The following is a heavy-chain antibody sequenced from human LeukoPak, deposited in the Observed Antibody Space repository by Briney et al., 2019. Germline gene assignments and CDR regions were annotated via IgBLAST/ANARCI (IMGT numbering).Heavy chain of an antibody. V-gene: IGHV4-39*02. J-gene: IGHJ4*02. Sequence: SETLSLTCTVSGGSIRSSSDYSGWIRQAPGKGLEWIVSIYYHENTYYNSSLKSRVTISVDTPKNHFSLKLNSVTAADTAVYFCARRAYSAAYWKHFDYWGQGTLVTVSS. CDR2: IYYHENT. CDR1: GGSIRSSSDY. CDR3: ARRAYSAAYWKHFDY. D-gene: IGHD1-1*01.